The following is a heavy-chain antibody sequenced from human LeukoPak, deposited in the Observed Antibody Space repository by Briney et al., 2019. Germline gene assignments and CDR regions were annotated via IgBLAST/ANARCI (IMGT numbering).Heavy chain of an antibody. V-gene: IGHV4-38-2*01. CDR2: IYHSGST. CDR1: GYSISSGYY. CDR3: ARLSSDGSYYYYYYMDV. D-gene: IGHD6-25*01. Sequence: KSSETLSLTCAVSGYSISSGYYWGWIRQPPGKGLEWIGSIYHSGSTYYNPSLKSRVTISVDTPKNQFSLKLSSVTAADTAVYYCARLSSDGSYYYYYYMDVWGKGTTVTVSS. J-gene: IGHJ6*03.